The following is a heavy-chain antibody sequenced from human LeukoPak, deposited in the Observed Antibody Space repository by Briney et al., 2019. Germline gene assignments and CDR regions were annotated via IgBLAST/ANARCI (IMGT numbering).Heavy chain of an antibody. D-gene: IGHD3-10*01. J-gene: IGHJ4*02. CDR2: ISYDGSNK. CDR1: GFTFSSYG. CDR3: AKAYYYGSGSFDY. V-gene: IGHV3-30*18. Sequence: GESLKISCAASGFTFSSYGMHWVRQAPGKGLEWVAVISYDGSNKYYADSVKGRFTISRDNSKNTLYLQMNSLRAEDTAVYYCAKAYYYGSGSFDYWGQGTLVTVSS.